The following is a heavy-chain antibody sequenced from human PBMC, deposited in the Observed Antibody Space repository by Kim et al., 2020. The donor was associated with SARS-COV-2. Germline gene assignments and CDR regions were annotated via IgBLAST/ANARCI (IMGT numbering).Heavy chain of an antibody. CDR2: ISYDGSNK. D-gene: IGHD3-10*01. CDR1: GFTFSRYA. V-gene: IGHV3-30-3*01. CDR3: ARSESFRGRVDY. J-gene: IGHJ4*02. Sequence: GGSLRLSCAASGFTFSRYAMHWVRQAPGKGLEWVAVISYDGSNKYYADSVKGRFTISRDNSKNTLYLQMNSLRAEDTAVYYCARSESFRGRVDYWGQGTLVTVSS.